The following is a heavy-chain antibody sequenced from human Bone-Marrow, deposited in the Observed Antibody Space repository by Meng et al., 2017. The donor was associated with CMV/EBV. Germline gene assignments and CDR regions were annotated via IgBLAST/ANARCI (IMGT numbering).Heavy chain of an antibody. CDR2: ISSSSSTI. CDR3: VREEGAYFDY. Sequence: GESLKISCAASGFTFSSYSMNWVRQAPGKGLEWVSYISSSSSTIYYADSVKGRFTISRDNAKNSLYLQINSLGAEDTAVYYCVREEGAYFDYWGQGTLVTVSS. CDR1: GFTFSSYS. J-gene: IGHJ4*02. V-gene: IGHV3-48*04.